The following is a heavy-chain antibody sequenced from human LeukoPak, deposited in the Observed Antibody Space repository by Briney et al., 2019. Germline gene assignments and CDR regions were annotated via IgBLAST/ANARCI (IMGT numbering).Heavy chain of an antibody. J-gene: IGHJ6*02. V-gene: IGHV1-8*01. CDR1: GYTFTSYG. CDR2: MNPNSGNT. Sequence: ASVKVSCKASGYTFTSYGINWVRQATGQGLEWMGWMNPNSGNTGYAQKFQGWVTMTRDTSISTAYMELSRLRSDDTAVYYCARDAAARKEDYYYGMDVWGQGTAVTVSS. D-gene: IGHD2-2*01. CDR3: ARDAAARKEDYYYGMDV.